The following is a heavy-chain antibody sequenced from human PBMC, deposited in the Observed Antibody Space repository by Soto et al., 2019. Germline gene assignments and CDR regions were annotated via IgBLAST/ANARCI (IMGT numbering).Heavy chain of an antibody. V-gene: IGHV4-61*01. CDR3: VRGVGFSYGYGGYYFEY. J-gene: IGHJ4*02. D-gene: IGHD5-18*01. Sequence: SETLSLTCTVSGGSVSSGISYCSWIRQPPGKGLEWIGYIYYSGSTNYNPSLKSRVTISLDTSKNQFSLKLSSVTAADTAVYYCVRGVGFSYGYGGYYFEYWGQGTLVTVSS. CDR1: GGSVSSGISY. CDR2: IYYSGST.